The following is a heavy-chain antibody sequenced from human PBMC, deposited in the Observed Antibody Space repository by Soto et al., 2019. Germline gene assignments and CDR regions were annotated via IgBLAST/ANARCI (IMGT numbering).Heavy chain of an antibody. V-gene: IGHV3-21*01. D-gene: IGHD6-19*01. CDR3: ARDLSAVAAPYYFDY. J-gene: IGHJ4*02. CDR2: ISSSSSYI. Sequence: PGGSLRLSCAASGFTFSSYSMNWVRQAPGKGLEWVSSISSSSSYIYYADSVKGRFTISRDNAKNSLYLQMNSLRAEDTAVYYCARDLSAVAAPYYFDYRGQGTLVTVSS. CDR1: GFTFSSYS.